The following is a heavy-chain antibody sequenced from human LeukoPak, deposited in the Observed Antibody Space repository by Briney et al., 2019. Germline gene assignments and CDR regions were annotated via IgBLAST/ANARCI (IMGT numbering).Heavy chain of an antibody. CDR1: RFTFSHYG. D-gene: IGHD4-11*01. CDR3: AKDAQRGFDYSNSLEN. Sequence: GGSLRLSCAASRFTFSHYGMHWVRQAPGKGREGGAVIWNDGSNKYYADSVKGRFNVSRNNSQNRLYLQMNSLRPEDTAVYYCAKDAQRGFDYSNSLENWGQGTLVTVSS. J-gene: IGHJ4*02. V-gene: IGHV3-33*06. CDR2: IWNDGSNK.